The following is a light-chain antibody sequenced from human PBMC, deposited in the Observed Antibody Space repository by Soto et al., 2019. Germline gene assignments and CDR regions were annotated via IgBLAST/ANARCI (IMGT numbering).Light chain of an antibody. CDR2: DVS. CDR3: CSYTSSNTLV. CDR1: SSDIGGYNS. Sequence: QSALTQPASVSGSPGQSITISCTGTSSDIGGYNSVSWYQQHPGKAPKLMIYDVSNRPSGVSTRFSGSKSGNTASLTISGLLAEDEADYYCCSYTSSNTLVFGGGTKLTVL. J-gene: IGLJ3*02. V-gene: IGLV2-14*01.